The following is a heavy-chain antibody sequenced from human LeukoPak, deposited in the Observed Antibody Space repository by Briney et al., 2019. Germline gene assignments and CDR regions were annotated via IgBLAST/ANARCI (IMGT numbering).Heavy chain of an antibody. D-gene: IGHD4-23*01. CDR3: ARDDGGDYDGDYYYYYGMDV. CDR2: IIPIFGIA. V-gene: IGHV1-69*04. Sequence: VASVKVSCKASGGTFSSYAISWVRQAPGQGLEWMGRIIPIFGIANYAQKFQGRVTITADKSTSTAYMELSSLRSEDTAVYYCARDDGGDYDGDYYYYYGMDVWGQGTTVTVSS. J-gene: IGHJ6*02. CDR1: GGTFSSYA.